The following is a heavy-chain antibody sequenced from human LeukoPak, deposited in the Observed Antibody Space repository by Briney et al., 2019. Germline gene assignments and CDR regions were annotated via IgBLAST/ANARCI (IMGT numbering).Heavy chain of an antibody. Sequence: ASVKVSCKASGYTFTGYYMHWVRQAPGQGLEWMGWINPNSGGTNYAQKFQGWVTMTRDTSISTAYMELSRLRSDDTAVYYCVVTVVPAAQFDYWGQGTLVTVSS. V-gene: IGHV1-2*04. J-gene: IGHJ4*02. D-gene: IGHD2-2*01. CDR1: GYTFTGYY. CDR2: INPNSGGT. CDR3: VVTVVPAAQFDY.